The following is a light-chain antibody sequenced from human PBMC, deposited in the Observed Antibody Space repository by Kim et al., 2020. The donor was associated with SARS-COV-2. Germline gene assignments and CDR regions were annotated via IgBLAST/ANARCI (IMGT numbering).Light chain of an antibody. Sequence: SYELTQPPLVSEAPGKTATITCGGDDIGTKSVHWYQQKPGQAPVLVIYYDTDRPSGIPERFSASNSGNTATLTVSRVEAGDEADYYCQVWDSGSDQWVFGGGTQLTVL. J-gene: IGLJ3*02. V-gene: IGLV3-21*04. CDR2: YDT. CDR1: DIGTKS. CDR3: QVWDSGSDQWV.